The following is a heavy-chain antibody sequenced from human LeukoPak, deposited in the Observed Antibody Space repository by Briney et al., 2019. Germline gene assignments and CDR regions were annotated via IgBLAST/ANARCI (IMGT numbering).Heavy chain of an antibody. V-gene: IGHV4-34*01. Sequence: PGGSLRLSCAASGFTFSSYAMSWVRQAPGKGLEWIGEINHSGSTNYNPSLKSRVTISVDTSKNQFSLKLSSVTAADTAVYYCARGPRLDYWGQGTLVTVSS. J-gene: IGHJ4*02. CDR3: ARGPRLDY. CDR1: GFTFSSYA. CDR2: INHSGST.